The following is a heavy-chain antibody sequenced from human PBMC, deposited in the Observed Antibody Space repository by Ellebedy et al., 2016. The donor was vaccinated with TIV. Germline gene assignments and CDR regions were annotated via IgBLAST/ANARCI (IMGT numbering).Heavy chain of an antibody. CDR1: GFTLSSNW. CDR3: VRAVHTATRMDV. J-gene: IGHJ6*02. V-gene: IGHV3-74*01. CDR2: INGDGGNI. Sequence: GESLKISCAASGFTLSSNWMYWVRQAPGKGLVWVSRINGDGGNIGYADSVRGRFTISRDNAQNTLYLQMDSMRAEDTAVDYCVRAVHTATRMDVWGQGTTVTVSS. D-gene: IGHD2-2*02.